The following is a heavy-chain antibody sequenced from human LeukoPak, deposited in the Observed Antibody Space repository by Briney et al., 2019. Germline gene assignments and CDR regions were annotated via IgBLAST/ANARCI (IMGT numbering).Heavy chain of an antibody. J-gene: IGHJ4*02. Sequence: GGSLRLSCAASGFTFSSYAMSWVRQAPGKGLEWVSAISGSGGSTYYADSVKGRFTISRDNSKNTLYLQMNSLRAEDTAVYYRAKDQGTAMVTHLYYFDYWGQGTLVTVSS. CDR2: ISGSGGST. CDR3: AKDQGTAMVTHLYYFDY. V-gene: IGHV3-23*01. D-gene: IGHD5-18*01. CDR1: GFTFSSYA.